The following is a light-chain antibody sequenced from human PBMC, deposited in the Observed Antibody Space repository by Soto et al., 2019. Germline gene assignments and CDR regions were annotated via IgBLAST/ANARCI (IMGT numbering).Light chain of an antibody. Sequence: EIVLTQSPGTLSLSPGERATLSCRASQSVNGNYLTWYQQKPGQAPRLHIYGASTRATGTPDRFSGSGSGTDLTLTISRLEPEDFAVYYCQQYGSSFRYTFGQGTKLEIK. CDR2: GAS. CDR1: QSVNGNY. J-gene: IGKJ2*01. CDR3: QQYGSSFRYT. V-gene: IGKV3-20*01.